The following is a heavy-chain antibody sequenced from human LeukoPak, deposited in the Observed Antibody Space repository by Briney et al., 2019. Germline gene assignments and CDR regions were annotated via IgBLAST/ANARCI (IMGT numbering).Heavy chain of an antibody. V-gene: IGHV4-30-2*01. CDR3: ARDRMIVVWGPDFQH. D-gene: IGHD3-22*01. CDR2: IYHSGST. J-gene: IGHJ1*01. Sequence: SETLSLTCAVSGVSISRVGYSWSWIRSPPGKGLEWVGYIYHSGSTYYNPSLKSRVTISVDRSKNQFSLKLSSVTAADTAVYYCARDRMIVVWGPDFQHWGQGTLVTVSS. CDR1: GVSISRVGYS.